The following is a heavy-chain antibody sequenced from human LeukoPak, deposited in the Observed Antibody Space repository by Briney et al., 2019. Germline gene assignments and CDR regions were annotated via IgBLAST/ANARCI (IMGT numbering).Heavy chain of an antibody. CDR1: GYTFTSYG. J-gene: IGHJ4*02. CDR3: ARRDGYQHDY. CDR2: IIPIFGTA. V-gene: IGHV1-69*13. Sequence: SVKVSCKASGYTFTSYGISWVRQAPGQGLEWMGGIIPIFGTANYAQKFQGRVTITADESTSTAYMELSSLRSEDTAVYYCARRDGYQHDYWGQGTLVTVSS. D-gene: IGHD5-24*01.